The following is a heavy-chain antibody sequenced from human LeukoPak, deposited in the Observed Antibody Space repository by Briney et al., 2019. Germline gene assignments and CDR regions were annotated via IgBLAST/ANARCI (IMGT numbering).Heavy chain of an antibody. CDR1: GFVFSNFL. Sequence: GGFLLICCAASGFVFSNFLMHWVRQAPGKGLVWGSRINSDETNAYADSVKGPFTISTHNAKNTPYLQMNGLRAEDTAVYFCGRGGNVIDVWGQGTTVIVSS. J-gene: IGHJ3*01. CDR2: INSDETNA. CDR3: GRGGNVIDV. D-gene: IGHD2-8*01. V-gene: IGHV3-74*01.